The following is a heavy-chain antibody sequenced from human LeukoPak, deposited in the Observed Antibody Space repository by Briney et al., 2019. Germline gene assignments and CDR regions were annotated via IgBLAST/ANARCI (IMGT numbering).Heavy chain of an antibody. J-gene: IGHJ6*03. CDR3: ARANPYYYYMDV. Sequence: GSLRLSCAASGFTVSRNYMTWVRQAPGKGLEWVSYISSSGSTIYYADSVKGRFTISRDNAKNSLYLQMNSLRAEDTAVYYCARANPYYYYMDVWGKGTTVTISS. V-gene: IGHV3-48*03. CDR2: ISSSGSTI. CDR1: GFTVSRNY.